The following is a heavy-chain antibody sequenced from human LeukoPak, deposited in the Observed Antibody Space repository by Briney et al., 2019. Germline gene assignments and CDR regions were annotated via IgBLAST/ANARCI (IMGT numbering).Heavy chain of an antibody. D-gene: IGHD5-18*01. V-gene: IGHV3-15*01. J-gene: IGHJ5*02. CDR3: TTNLPDTAMAHH. CDR1: GFTLSNAW. CDR2: IKSKNDGGTT. Sequence: GGSLRLSCAASGFTLSNAWMSWVRQAPGKGLEWVGRIKSKNDGGTTDYAAPVKGRFTISRDDSKSTLYLQMNSLKTEDTAVYYGTTNLPDTAMAHHWGQGTLVTVSS.